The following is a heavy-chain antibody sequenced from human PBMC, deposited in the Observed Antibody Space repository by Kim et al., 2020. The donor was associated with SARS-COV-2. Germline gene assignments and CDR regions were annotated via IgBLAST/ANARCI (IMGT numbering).Heavy chain of an antibody. CDR1: GGSISSSSYY. J-gene: IGHJ4*02. V-gene: IGHV4-39*01. CDR2: IYYSGST. CDR3: ARFSGKWELLPHVFDY. Sequence: SETLSLTCTVSGGSISSSSYYWGWIRQPPGKGLEWIGSIYYSGSTYYNPSLKSRVTISVDTSKNQFSLKLSSVTAADTAVYYCARFSGKWELLPHVFDYWGQGTLVTVSS. D-gene: IGHD1-26*01.